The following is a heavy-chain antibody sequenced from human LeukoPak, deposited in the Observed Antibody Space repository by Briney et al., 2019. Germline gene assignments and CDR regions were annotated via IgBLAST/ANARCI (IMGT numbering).Heavy chain of an antibody. Sequence: GGSLRLSCAASGFTFSSYWMSWARQAPGKGLEWVANIKQDGSEKYYVDSVKGRFTISRDNAKNSLYLQMNSLRAEDTAVYYCARDLGNIAVAATHFDYWGQGTLVTVSS. CDR3: ARDLGNIAVAATHFDY. V-gene: IGHV3-7*01. CDR1: GFTFSSYW. D-gene: IGHD6-19*01. J-gene: IGHJ4*02. CDR2: IKQDGSEK.